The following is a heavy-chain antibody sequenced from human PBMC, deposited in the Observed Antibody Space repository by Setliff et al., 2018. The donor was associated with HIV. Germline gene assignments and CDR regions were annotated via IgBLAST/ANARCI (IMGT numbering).Heavy chain of an antibody. CDR2: MNPNSGRA. Sequence: ASVKVSCKASGYTFTNYDINWVRQSPGQGLEWLGWMNPNSGRAGSAQMFQGRLTMTRDTSTSTAYMELSSLRSEDTAVYYCARSRYQLLYDMDVWGKGTTVTVSS. V-gene: IGHV1-8*02. CDR1: GYTFTNYD. CDR3: ARSRYQLLYDMDV. J-gene: IGHJ6*03. D-gene: IGHD2-2*02.